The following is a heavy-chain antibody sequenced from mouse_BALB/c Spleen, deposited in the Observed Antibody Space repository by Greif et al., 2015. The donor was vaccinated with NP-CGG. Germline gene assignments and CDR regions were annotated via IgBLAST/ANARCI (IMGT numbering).Heavy chain of an antibody. V-gene: IGHV14-3*02. J-gene: IGHJ1*01. CDR3: ARWDWYFDV. CDR1: GFNIKDTY. Sequence: VQLKHSGAELVKPGASVKLSCTASGFNIKDTYMHWVKQRPEQGLEWIGGIDPANGNTKYDPKFQGKATITADTSSNTAYLQLSSLTSEDTAVYYCARWDWYFDVWGAGTTVTVSS. CDR2: IDPANGNT.